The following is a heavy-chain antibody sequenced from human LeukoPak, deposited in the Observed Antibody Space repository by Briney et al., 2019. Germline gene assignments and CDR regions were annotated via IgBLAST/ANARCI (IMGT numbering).Heavy chain of an antibody. V-gene: IGHV3-23*01. D-gene: IGHD6-19*01. Sequence: GGSLRLSCAASGFTFSSYAMSWVRQAPGKGLEWVSALSGSGISTYYADSVKGRFTISRDNSKNTVYLQMNSLRAEDTAVYYCAKTTTGYSSGRFPGWPVDYWGQGTLVTVSS. CDR1: GFTFSSYA. J-gene: IGHJ4*02. CDR3: AKTTTGYSSGRFPGWPVDY. CDR2: LSGSGIST.